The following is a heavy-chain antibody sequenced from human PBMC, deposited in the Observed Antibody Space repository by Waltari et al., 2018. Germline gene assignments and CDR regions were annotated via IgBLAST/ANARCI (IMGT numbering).Heavy chain of an antibody. CDR2: IKQDGTAE. CDR1: GLIFGRLW. CDR3: ARAGVGAISFSDY. V-gene: IGHV3-7*01. D-gene: IGHD1-26*01. Sequence: EVQLVESGGGLVQPGGSLSLSCAASGLIFGRLWMSWVRQAPGKGVEWVANIKQDGTAEYYVDSVRGRFTISRDNAKNSLFLQMNSLRAEDTAVYYCARAGVGAISFSDYWGQGTLVSVSS. J-gene: IGHJ4*02.